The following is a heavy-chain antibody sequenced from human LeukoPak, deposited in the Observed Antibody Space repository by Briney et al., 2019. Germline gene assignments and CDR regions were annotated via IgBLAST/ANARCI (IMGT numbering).Heavy chain of an antibody. V-gene: IGHV3-21*01. CDR1: GFTFSSYS. CDR2: ISISSSCI. Sequence: GGSLRLSCAASGFTFSSYSMNWVRQAPGKGLEWVSSISISSSCIYYADSVRGRFPISRDNAKNSLYLQMNSLRAEDTAVYYCATELAADDFWSGDAFDIWGQGTMVTVSS. CDR3: ATELAADDFWSGDAFDI. J-gene: IGHJ3*02. D-gene: IGHD3-3*01.